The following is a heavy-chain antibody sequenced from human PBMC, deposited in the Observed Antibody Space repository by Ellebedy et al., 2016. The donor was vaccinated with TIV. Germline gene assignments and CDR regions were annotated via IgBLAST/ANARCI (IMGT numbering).Heavy chain of an antibody. D-gene: IGHD2-21*02. CDR3: ARDEGPTLCSGGDCNADF. CDR1: GYTFTSNY. CDR2: IDPRGGTT. Sequence: ASVKVSCKASGYTFTSNYIHWVRQAPGQGLEWMGIIDPRGGTTRYAEKFQGRVALTGDMSTTTVYMELISLRFEDTAMYYCARDEGPTLCSGGDCNADFWGQGTLVTVSS. V-gene: IGHV1-46*01. J-gene: IGHJ4*02.